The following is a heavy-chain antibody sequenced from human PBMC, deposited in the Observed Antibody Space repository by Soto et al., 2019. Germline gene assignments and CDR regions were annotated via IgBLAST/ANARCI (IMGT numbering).Heavy chain of an antibody. CDR3: ARGAPSWAYGMDV. Sequence: ASVKVSCKASGYTFTTYGISWVRQAPGRGLEWMGWISPYNGNTNYAQKFQGRVTMTTDTSTSTAYMDLRSLRSDGTAVYYCARGAPSWAYGMDVWGQGTTVTVSS. CDR2: ISPYNGNT. J-gene: IGHJ6*02. D-gene: IGHD1-26*01. CDR1: GYTFTTYG. V-gene: IGHV1-18*01.